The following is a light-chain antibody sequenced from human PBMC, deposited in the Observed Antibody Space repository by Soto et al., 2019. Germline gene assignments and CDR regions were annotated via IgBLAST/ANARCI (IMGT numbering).Light chain of an antibody. CDR2: RAS. CDR3: HQYNNCPPYT. Sequence: EILMTQSPATLSVSPGERATVSCRASQSVSSNLAWYQQKPGKAPSLLIYRASTRATGIPARFSGSGSGTEFTLTISSLLSEDFAVYFCHQYNNCPPYTFGQGTKLEIK. J-gene: IGKJ2*01. CDR1: QSVSSN. V-gene: IGKV3-15*01.